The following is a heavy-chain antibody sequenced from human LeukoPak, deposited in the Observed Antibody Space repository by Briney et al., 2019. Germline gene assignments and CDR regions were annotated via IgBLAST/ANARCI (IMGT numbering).Heavy chain of an antibody. CDR3: ATAAECSGGSCYSDY. CDR1: GYTFTSYY. J-gene: IGHJ4*02. V-gene: IGHV1-46*01. Sequence: ASVKVSCKASGYTFTSYYIHWVRQAPGQGLEWRGIINPRGGSTSYAQKFQGRVTMTRDTSTSTVYMELSSLRSEDTAVYYCATAAECSGGSCYSDYWGQGTLVTVSS. CDR2: INPRGGST. D-gene: IGHD2-15*01.